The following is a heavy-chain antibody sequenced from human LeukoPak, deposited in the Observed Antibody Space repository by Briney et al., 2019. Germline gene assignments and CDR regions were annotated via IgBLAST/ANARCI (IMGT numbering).Heavy chain of an antibody. D-gene: IGHD6-13*01. CDR1: GFTFSSYE. CDR2: ISSSGSTI. Sequence: GGSLRLSCAASGFTFSSYEMNWVRQAPGKGLEWVSYISSSGSTIYYADSVKGRFTISRDNAKNSLYLQMNSLRAEDTAVYYCARAPGRSWIQYGDWFDPWGQGTLVTVSS. CDR3: ARAPGRSWIQYGDWFDP. J-gene: IGHJ5*02. V-gene: IGHV3-48*03.